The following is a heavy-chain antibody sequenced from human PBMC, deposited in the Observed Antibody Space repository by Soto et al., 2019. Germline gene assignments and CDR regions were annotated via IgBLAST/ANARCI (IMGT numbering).Heavy chain of an antibody. D-gene: IGHD6-19*01. CDR3: ARDGVAAGNITFDY. Sequence: ASVKVSCKASGYMFTKSAMHWVRQAPGQRLEWMGWISGDSGNTKYSPKLQDRVTITRDTSASTAYMELSSLRSEDTALYYCARDGVAAGNITFDYWGQGPLVTVSS. J-gene: IGHJ4*01. V-gene: IGHV1-3*01. CDR1: GYMFTKSA. CDR2: ISGDSGNT.